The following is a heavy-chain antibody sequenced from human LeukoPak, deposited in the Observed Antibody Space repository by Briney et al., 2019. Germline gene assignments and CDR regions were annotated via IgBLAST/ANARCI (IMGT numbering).Heavy chain of an antibody. CDR2: ISAYNGNT. Sequence: ASVKVSCKASGYTFTSYGISWVRQAPGQGLEWMGWISAYNGNTNYAQKLQGRVTMTTDTSTSTAYMELRSLRADDTAVYYCGGEGGAIVVVPDAGGDYWGQGTLVTVSS. V-gene: IGHV1-18*01. J-gene: IGHJ4*02. CDR3: GGEGGAIVVVPDAGGDY. D-gene: IGHD2-2*01. CDR1: GYTFTSYG.